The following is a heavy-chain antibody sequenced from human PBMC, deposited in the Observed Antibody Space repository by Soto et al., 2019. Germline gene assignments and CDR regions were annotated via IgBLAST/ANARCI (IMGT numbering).Heavy chain of an antibody. CDR3: ARRMSYYYYYGMDV. CDR1: GGSFSGYY. J-gene: IGHJ6*02. CDR2: INHSGST. V-gene: IGHV4-34*01. D-gene: IGHD2-8*01. Sequence: SETLSLTCAVYGGSFSGYYWSWIRQPPGKGLEWIGEINHSGSTNYNPSLKSRVTISVDTSKNQFSLKLSSVTAADTAVYYCARRMSYYYYYGMDVWGQGTTVTVSS.